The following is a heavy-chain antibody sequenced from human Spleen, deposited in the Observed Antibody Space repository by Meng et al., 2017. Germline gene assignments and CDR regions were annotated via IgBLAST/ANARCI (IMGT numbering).Heavy chain of an antibody. CDR1: GGSFNSYY. Sequence: SETLSLTCAVYGGSFNSYYWTWIRQPPGKGLEWIGEINHSGSTNYNPSLKSRVTVSVDTSKNQFSLQLSSVTAADTAVYYCATSPYYYDSSGYYYGTPIDYWGQGTLVTVSS. CDR3: ATSPYYYDSSGYYYGTPIDY. D-gene: IGHD3-22*01. CDR2: INHSGST. J-gene: IGHJ4*02. V-gene: IGHV4-34*01.